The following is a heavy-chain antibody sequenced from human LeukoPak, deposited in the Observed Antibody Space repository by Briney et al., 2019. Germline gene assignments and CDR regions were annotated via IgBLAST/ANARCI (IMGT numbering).Heavy chain of an antibody. V-gene: IGHV3-13*01. Sequence: GGSLRLSCAASGFTFSSYDMHWVRQATGKGLEWVSAIGTAGDTYYPGSVKGRFTISRENAKNSLYLQMNSLRAGDTAVYYCARAVYRFDWTSNYYYYYMDVWGKGTTVTVSS. CDR3: ARAVYRFDWTSNYYYYYMDV. CDR1: GFTFSSYD. J-gene: IGHJ6*03. CDR2: IGTAGDT. D-gene: IGHD3-9*01.